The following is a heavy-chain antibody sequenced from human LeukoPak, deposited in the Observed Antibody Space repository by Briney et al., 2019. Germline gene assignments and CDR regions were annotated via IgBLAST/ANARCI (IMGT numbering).Heavy chain of an antibody. CDR3: ARGSSQQLITYYYYYYMDV. J-gene: IGHJ6*03. CDR2: ISHSGST. Sequence: SETLSLTCAVYGGSFSSYYWSWIRQPPGKGLEWIGEISHSGSTNYNPSLKSRVTISVDTSKNQFSLKLSSVTAADTAVYYCARGSSQQLITYYYYYYMDVWGKGTTVTVSS. D-gene: IGHD6-13*01. CDR1: GGSFSSYY. V-gene: IGHV4-34*01.